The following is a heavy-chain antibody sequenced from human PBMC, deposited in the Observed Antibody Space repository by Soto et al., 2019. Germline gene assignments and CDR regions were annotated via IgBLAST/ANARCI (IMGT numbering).Heavy chain of an antibody. Sequence: EVQLVESGGGVVQPGGSLRLSCAAPGFSVRSNYMNWVRQAPGKGLEWVSIIYSGSGGSTYYADSVKGRFTISSDTSKDTVFLQRNSLRAEDTAMYYCASRKYGWGSRWGQGTLVTVSS. CDR3: ASRKYGWGSR. CDR1: GFSVRSNY. V-gene: IGHV3-66*01. J-gene: IGHJ4*02. CDR2: IYSGSGGST. D-gene: IGHD3-10*01.